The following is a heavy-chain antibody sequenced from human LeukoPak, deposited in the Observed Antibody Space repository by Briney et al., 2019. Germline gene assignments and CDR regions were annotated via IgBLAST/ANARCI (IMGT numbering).Heavy chain of an antibody. Sequence: PGGSLRLSCAASGFTFSSYAMSWVRQAPGKGLEWVSGISWNSGSIGYADSVKGRFTISRNNAKNSLYLQMNSLRAEDTALYYCAKDKLAYDSSGYFDYWGQGTLVTVSS. D-gene: IGHD3-22*01. CDR1: GFTFSSYA. V-gene: IGHV3-9*01. J-gene: IGHJ4*02. CDR2: ISWNSGSI. CDR3: AKDKLAYDSSGYFDY.